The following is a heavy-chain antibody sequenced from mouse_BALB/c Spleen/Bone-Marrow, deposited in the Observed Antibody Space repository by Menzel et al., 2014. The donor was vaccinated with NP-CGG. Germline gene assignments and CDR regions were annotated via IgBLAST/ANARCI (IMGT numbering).Heavy chain of an antibody. Sequence: QVQLQQSDAELVKPGASVKISCKASGYTFTDHAIHWVKQKPEQGLEWIGYISPGDGVIKYNEKFKGKAILTADKSSGTAYMQLNSLTSEDSAVYFCKRSPGRFAYWGQGTLVTVSA. J-gene: IGHJ3*01. CDR1: GYTFTDHA. CDR3: KRSPGRFAY. V-gene: IGHV1S53*02. CDR2: ISPGDGVI. D-gene: IGHD3-3*01.